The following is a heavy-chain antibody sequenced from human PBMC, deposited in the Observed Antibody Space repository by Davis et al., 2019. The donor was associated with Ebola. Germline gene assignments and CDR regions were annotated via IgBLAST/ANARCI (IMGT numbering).Heavy chain of an antibody. V-gene: IGHV5-51*01. Sequence: GGSLRLSCKGSGYSFNTYWIAWVRQMPGKGLEWMGIIYPRDSDIRYRPSFEGQVTISVDSSSSTAYLQWSSLKASDSAMYYCARHLAYYYGMDVWGQGTTVTVSS. CDR2: IYPRDSDI. J-gene: IGHJ6*02. CDR1: GYSFNTYW. CDR3: ARHLAYYYGMDV.